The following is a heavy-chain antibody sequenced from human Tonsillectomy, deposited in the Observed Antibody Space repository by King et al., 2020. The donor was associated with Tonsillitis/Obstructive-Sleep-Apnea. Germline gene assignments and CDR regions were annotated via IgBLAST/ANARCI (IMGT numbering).Heavy chain of an antibody. V-gene: IGHV3-48*02. D-gene: IGHD2-2*01. CDR1: GFNFSTYS. Sequence: QLVQSGGGWGQPGGSLRLTCAASGFNFSTYSMTWVRQAPGKGLEWVVYISSSTRTKYYADSVKGRFTISRYNDKSSLNLQMNSLRDEDTAVYYCARNTRYCSSTICYVLTNWGQGTMVTVSS. J-gene: IGHJ3*01. CDR2: ISSSTRTK. CDR3: ARNTRYCSSTICYVLTN.